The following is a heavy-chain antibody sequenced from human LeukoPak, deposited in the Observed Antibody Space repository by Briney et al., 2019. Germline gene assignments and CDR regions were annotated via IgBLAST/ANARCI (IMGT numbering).Heavy chain of an antibody. CDR2: FNHSGST. CDR3: ARARYYYDSSGYYHPLFDY. V-gene: IGHV4-34*01. Sequence: SETLSLTCAVYGGSFSGYYWSWIRQPPGKGLEWIGEFNHSGSTIYNPSLKSRVTISVDTSKNQFSLKLSSVTAADTAVYYCARARYYYDSSGYYHPLFDYWGQGTLGTVSS. J-gene: IGHJ4*02. CDR1: GGSFSGYY. D-gene: IGHD3-22*01.